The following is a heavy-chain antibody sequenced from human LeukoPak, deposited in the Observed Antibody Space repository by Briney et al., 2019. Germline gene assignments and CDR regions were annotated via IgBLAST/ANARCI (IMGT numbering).Heavy chain of an antibody. D-gene: IGHD1-26*01. Sequence: ASVKVSCKASGYTFTGYYMHWLRHAPGQGLEWMGWINPNSGGTNYAQKFQGRVTLTRDTPISTAYMELNRLTSDDTAVFYCARAIFVGYSGFDYWGQGTLITVSS. J-gene: IGHJ4*02. CDR3: ARAIFVGYSGFDY. CDR1: GYTFTGYY. V-gene: IGHV1-2*02. CDR2: INPNSGGT.